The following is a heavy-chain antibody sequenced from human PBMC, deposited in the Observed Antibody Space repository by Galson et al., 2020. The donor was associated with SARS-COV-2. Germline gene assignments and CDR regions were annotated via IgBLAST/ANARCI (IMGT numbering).Heavy chain of an antibody. Sequence: SETLSLTCAVSGTSISSGSYYWSWIRQPAGKGLEWIGRIYTSGSTNYNPSLQSRVTISIDTSKNQFSLELTSVTAADTAVYFCAYGVVAGTGYWGQGILVTVSS. CDR2: IYTSGST. J-gene: IGHJ4*02. D-gene: IGHD6-19*01. CDR3: AYGVVAGTGY. V-gene: IGHV4-61*02. CDR1: GTSISSGSYY.